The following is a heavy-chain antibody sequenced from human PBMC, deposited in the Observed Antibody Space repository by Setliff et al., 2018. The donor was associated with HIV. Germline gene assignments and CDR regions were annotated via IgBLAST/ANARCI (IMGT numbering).Heavy chain of an antibody. D-gene: IGHD6-19*01. J-gene: IGHJ3*02. CDR1: GFTFSRYW. Sequence: GGSLRLSCAASGFTFSRYWMSWVRQAPGKGLEWVANIKQDGSEKYYADSVKGRFTISRDDSKSTLYLQMNSLRAEDTAVYYCAKGLFRLRPDSLDIWGQGTLVTVSS. CDR2: IKQDGSEK. CDR3: AKGLFRLRPDSLDI. V-gene: IGHV3-7*01.